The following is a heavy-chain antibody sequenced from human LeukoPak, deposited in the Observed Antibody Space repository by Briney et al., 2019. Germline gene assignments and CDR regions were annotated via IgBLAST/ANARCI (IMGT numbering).Heavy chain of an antibody. D-gene: IGHD7-27*01. CDR3: ARDGPGDVGFDY. CDR1: RGSIRNYY. V-gene: IGHV4-59*01. Sequence: NPSETLSLTCTVSRGSIRNYYWGWIPQTPGKGLEWIVFFSYSGSTNYNHSLKSRVTISVDTSKNQFSLKLTSVTAADTAVYYCARDGPGDVGFDYWGQGTLVTVSS. J-gene: IGHJ4*02. CDR2: FSYSGST.